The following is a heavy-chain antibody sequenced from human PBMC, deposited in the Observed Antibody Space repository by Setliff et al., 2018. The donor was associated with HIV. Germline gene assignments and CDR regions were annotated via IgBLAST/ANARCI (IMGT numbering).Heavy chain of an antibody. Sequence: ASVKVSCKTSGYTFTGYYMHWVRQAPGQGLEWMGRINPNSGGTNYAQKFKGRVTMNRDTSISTAYMEVTRLRSDDTAVYYCARGSTAVNYYYYYIDVWGKGTTVTVSS. CDR1: GYTFTGYY. CDR2: INPNSGGT. D-gene: IGHD2-2*01. CDR3: ARGSTAVNYYYYYIDV. V-gene: IGHV1-2*06. J-gene: IGHJ6*03.